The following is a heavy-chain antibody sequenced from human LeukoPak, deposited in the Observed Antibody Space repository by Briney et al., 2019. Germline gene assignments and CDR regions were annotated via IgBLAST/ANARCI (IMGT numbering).Heavy chain of an antibody. J-gene: IGHJ3*02. CDR1: GFTFDDYA. Sequence: GGSLRLSCAASGFTFDDYAMHWVRQAPGKGLEWVSGISWNSGSIGYADSVKGRFTISGDNAKNSLYLQMNSLRAEDTALYYCAKVASRGVISAFDIWGQGTMVTVSS. CDR2: ISWNSGSI. CDR3: AKVASRGVISAFDI. D-gene: IGHD3-10*01. V-gene: IGHV3-9*01.